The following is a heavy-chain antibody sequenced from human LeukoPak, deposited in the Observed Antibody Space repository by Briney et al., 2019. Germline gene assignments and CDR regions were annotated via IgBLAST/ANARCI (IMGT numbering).Heavy chain of an antibody. V-gene: IGHV1-2*02. CDR3: ASTGSLLRFLEWLLDY. Sequence: ASVKVSCTASGYTFTGYYMHWVRQAPGQGLEWMGWINPNSGGTNYAQKFQGRVTMTRDTSISTAYMELSRLRSDDTAVYYCASTGSLLRFLEWLLDYWGQGTLVTVSS. CDR2: INPNSGGT. CDR1: GYTFTGYY. J-gene: IGHJ4*02. D-gene: IGHD3-3*01.